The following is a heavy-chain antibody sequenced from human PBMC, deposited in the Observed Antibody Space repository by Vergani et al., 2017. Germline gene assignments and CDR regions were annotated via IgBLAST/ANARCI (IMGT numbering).Heavy chain of an antibody. V-gene: IGHV5-51*01. D-gene: IGHD3-22*01. J-gene: IGHJ4*02. CDR3: ARPYGCDSSGSKDFDY. Sequence: EVQLVQSGAEVKKPGESLKISCRISGYSFTNYWIGWVRQLPGKGLEWMGIIHPGDSDTRYSPSFQGPVTVSVDKSISTAYLQRSSRRASDSAMYYCARPYGCDSSGSKDFDYWGQGTLVTVSS. CDR2: IHPGDSDT. CDR1: GYSFTNYW.